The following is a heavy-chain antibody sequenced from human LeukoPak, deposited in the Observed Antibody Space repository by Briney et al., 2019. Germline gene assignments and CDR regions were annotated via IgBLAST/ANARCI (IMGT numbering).Heavy chain of an antibody. J-gene: IGHJ3*02. Sequence: GASVKVSCKASGYTFTGYYMPWMRQAPGQGLEWMGRINPNSGGTNSAQKFQVRVTMTRDTSISTAYMELSRLRSDDTAVYYCARADCSSISCLNAFDIWGQGTMVTVSS. V-gene: IGHV1-2*06. CDR1: GYTFTGYY. CDR3: ARADCSSISCLNAFDI. CDR2: INPNSGGT. D-gene: IGHD2-2*01.